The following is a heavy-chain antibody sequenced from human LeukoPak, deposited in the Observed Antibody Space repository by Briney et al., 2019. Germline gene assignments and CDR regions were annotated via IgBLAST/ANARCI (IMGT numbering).Heavy chain of an antibody. V-gene: IGHV3-33*08. J-gene: IGHJ4*02. CDR3: AREPEIRSSGCYRGCFDY. Sequence: GGSLRLSCAAPGFTFSSYGMLCVRQAPGKGLEWVAVIWYDGSNKYYADSVKGRFTISRDNSKNTLYLQMNSLRAEDTAVYYCAREPEIRSSGCYRGCFDYWGQGTLVTVSS. D-gene: IGHD6-19*01. CDR2: IWYDGSNK. CDR1: GFTFSSYG.